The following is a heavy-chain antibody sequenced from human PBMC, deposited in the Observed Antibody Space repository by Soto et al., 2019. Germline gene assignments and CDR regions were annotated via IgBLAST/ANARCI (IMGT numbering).Heavy chain of an antibody. CDR1: GGSISSYY. J-gene: IGHJ6*02. D-gene: IGHD3-22*01. CDR2: IYYSGST. V-gene: IGHV4-59*01. Sequence: SETLSLTCTVSGGSISSYYWSWIRQPPGKGLEWIGYIYYSGSTNYNPSLKSRVTISVDTSKNQFSLKLSSVTAADTAVYYCARAPYYYDSSGDYYYYYGMDVRGQGTTVTVSS. CDR3: ARAPYYYDSSGDYYYYYGMDV.